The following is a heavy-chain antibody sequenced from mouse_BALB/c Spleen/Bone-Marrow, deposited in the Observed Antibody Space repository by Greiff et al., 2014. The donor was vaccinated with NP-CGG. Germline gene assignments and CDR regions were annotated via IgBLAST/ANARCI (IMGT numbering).Heavy chain of an antibody. D-gene: IGHD1-2*01. J-gene: IGHJ4*01. V-gene: IGHV2-9*02. CDR2: IWADGST. Sequence: VKLVESGPGLVAPSQSLSISCTVSGFSLTSYGVHWVRQPPGKGLEWLGVIWADGSTNYNSALMSRLSISKDNSKSQVFLKMNSLQTDDTAMYYCARITTATGAMDYWGQGTSGTVSS. CDR3: ARITTATGAMDY. CDR1: GFSLTSYG.